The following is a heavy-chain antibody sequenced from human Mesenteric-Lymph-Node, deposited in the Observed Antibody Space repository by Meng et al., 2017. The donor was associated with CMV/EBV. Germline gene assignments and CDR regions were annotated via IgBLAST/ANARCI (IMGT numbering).Heavy chain of an antibody. D-gene: IGHD3-10*01. CDR3: AKERRSITMVRGVTRRYYSDMDV. V-gene: IGHV1-8*01. CDR2: MNPNSGNT. CDR1: GYTFTSYD. Sequence: ASVKVSCKASGYTFTSYDINWVRQATGQGLEWMGWMNPNSGNTGYAQKFQGRVTMTRNTSISTAYMELSSLRSEDTAVYYCAKERRSITMVRGVTRRYYSDMDVWGQGTTVTVSS. J-gene: IGHJ6*02.